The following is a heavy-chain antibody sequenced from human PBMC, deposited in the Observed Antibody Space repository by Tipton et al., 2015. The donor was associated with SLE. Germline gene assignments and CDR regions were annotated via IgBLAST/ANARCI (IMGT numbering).Heavy chain of an antibody. Sequence: TLSLTCTVSGGSISRYYWGWIRQPPGKGLEWIGSIYYSGSTYYNPSLKSRVTISVDTSKNQFSLKLSSVTAADTAVYYCARASNKGGGWPFDYWGQGTLVTVSS. D-gene: IGHD6-19*01. CDR1: GGSISRYY. V-gene: IGHV4-39*01. CDR2: IYYSGST. J-gene: IGHJ4*02. CDR3: ARASNKGGGWPFDY.